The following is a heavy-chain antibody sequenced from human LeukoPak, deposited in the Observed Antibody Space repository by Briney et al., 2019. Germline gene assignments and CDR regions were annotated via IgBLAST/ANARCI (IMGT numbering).Heavy chain of an antibody. Sequence: PSETLSLTCAVYGGSFSGYYWSWIRQPPGKGLEWIGYIYYSGSTNYNPSLKSRVTISVDTSKNQFSLKLSSVTAADTAVYYCARHGRSGWFDYWGQGTLVTVSS. CDR3: ARHGRSGWFDY. D-gene: IGHD6-19*01. CDR1: GGSFSGYY. V-gene: IGHV4-59*08. CDR2: IYYSGST. J-gene: IGHJ4*02.